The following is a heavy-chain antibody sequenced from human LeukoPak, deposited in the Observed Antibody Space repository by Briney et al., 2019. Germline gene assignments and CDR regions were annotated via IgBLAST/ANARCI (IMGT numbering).Heavy chain of an antibody. V-gene: IGHV3-48*04. D-gene: IGHD1-7*01. CDR2: ISSSSSTI. Sequence: GGSLRLSCAASGFTFSSYSMNWVRQAPGKGLEWVSYISSSSSTIYYADSVKGRFTISSDNAKNSLYLQMNSLRAEDTAVYYCARAPNYGVDYWGQGTLVTVSS. J-gene: IGHJ4*02. CDR1: GFTFSSYS. CDR3: ARAPNYGVDY.